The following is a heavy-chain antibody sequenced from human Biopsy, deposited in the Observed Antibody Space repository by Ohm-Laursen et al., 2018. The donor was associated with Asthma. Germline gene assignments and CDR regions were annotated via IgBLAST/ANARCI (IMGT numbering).Heavy chain of an antibody. D-gene: IGHD2-2*01. CDR2: INHSGST. CDR1: GGSFSGYY. J-gene: IGHJ5*02. V-gene: IGHV4-34*01. Sequence: SDTLSLTCAVYGGSFSGYYWSWIRQPPGKGLEWIGEINHSGSTNYNPSLKSRVTISVETSKNQFSLKLSSVTAADTAVYYCARAGQCSSTSCYNPGWFDPWGQGTLVTVSS. CDR3: ARAGQCSSTSCYNPGWFDP.